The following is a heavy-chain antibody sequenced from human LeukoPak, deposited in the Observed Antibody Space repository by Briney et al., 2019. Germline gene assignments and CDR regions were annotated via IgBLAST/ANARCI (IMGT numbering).Heavy chain of an antibody. D-gene: IGHD5-12*01. CDR3: AKDQGYPLFDY. V-gene: IGHV3-23*01. J-gene: IGHJ4*02. Sequence: GGSLRLSCAASGFTFSDYYMSWVRQAPGKGLEWVSAISGSGGSTYYADSVKGRFTISRDNSKNTLYLQMNSLRAEDTAVYYCAKDQGYPLFDYWGQGTLVTVSS. CDR1: GFTFSDYY. CDR2: ISGSGGST.